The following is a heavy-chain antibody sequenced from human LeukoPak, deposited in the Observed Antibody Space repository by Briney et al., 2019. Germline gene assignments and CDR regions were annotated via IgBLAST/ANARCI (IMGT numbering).Heavy chain of an antibody. Sequence: ASVKVSCKTSGYTFTAYYIHWVRQAPGQGLEWMGWINPRGGFTHYAQKFQGRVTMTLDSSINTVDMELSSLRSDDTAVYYCGRAPYTAYIDSWGQGTLVTVSS. CDR1: GYTFTAYY. CDR2: INPRGGFT. J-gene: IGHJ4*02. D-gene: IGHD5-18*01. V-gene: IGHV1-2*02. CDR3: GRAPYTAYIDS.